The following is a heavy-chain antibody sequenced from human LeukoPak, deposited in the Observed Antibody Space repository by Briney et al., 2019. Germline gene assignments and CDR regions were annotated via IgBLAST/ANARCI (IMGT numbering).Heavy chain of an antibody. J-gene: IGHJ2*01. V-gene: IGHV3-30*02. Sequence: PGGSLRLSCAASGFTFSSYAMHWVRQAPGKGLEWLTFIRHDGSFKEYADSVKGRFIISRDNSKNTLYLQMDSLTSEDTALYSCAKESEEEQLLGEAMFDHWGRGTLLTVSS. D-gene: IGHD1-26*01. CDR3: AKESEEEQLLGEAMFDH. CDR2: IRHDGSFK. CDR1: GFTFSSYA.